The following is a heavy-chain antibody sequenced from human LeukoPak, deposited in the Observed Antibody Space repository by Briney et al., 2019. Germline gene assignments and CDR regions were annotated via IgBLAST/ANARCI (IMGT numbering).Heavy chain of an antibody. V-gene: IGHV3-23*01. J-gene: IGHJ6*03. CDR2: SRIGVTT. Sequence: GGSLRLSCAVSGFTLDSNAMCWVRQAPGKGLEWVSASRIGVTTYYADSVEGRFTISRDTSKNTLYLQMNSLRAEDTAVYYCARDYYYGSGRLGYMDVWGKGTTVTVSS. D-gene: IGHD3-10*01. CDR1: GFTLDSNA. CDR3: ARDYYYGSGRLGYMDV.